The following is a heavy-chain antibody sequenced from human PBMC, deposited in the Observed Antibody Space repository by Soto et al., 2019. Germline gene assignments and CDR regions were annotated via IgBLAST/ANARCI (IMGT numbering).Heavy chain of an antibody. CDR2: IIPIFGTA. CDR1: GGTFSSYA. J-gene: IGHJ4*02. V-gene: IGHV1-69*13. Sequence: ASVKVSCKASGGTFSSYAISWVRQAPGQGLEWMGGIIPIFGTANYAQKFQGRVTITADESTGTAYMELSSLRSEDTAVYYCACRLYDILTGHFDYWGQGTLVTVSS. CDR3: ACRLYDILTGHFDY. D-gene: IGHD3-9*01.